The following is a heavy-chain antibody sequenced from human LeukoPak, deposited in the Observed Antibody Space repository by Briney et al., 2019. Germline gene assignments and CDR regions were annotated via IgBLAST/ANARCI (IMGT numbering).Heavy chain of an antibody. CDR1: GFTFSSYA. V-gene: IGHV3-30*04. CDR3: AKDRGYCSSTSCSDDDY. CDR2: ISYDGSNK. J-gene: IGHJ4*02. D-gene: IGHD2-2*01. Sequence: GGSLRLSCAASGFTFSSYAMHWVRQAPGKGLEWVAVISYDGSNKYYADSVKGRFTISRDNSKSTLYLQMNSLRVEDTAVYYCAKDRGYCSSTSCSDDDYWGQGTLVTVSS.